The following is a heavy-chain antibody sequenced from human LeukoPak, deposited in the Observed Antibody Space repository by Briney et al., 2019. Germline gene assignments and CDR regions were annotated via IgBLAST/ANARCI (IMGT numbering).Heavy chain of an antibody. V-gene: IGHV3-20*04. Sequence: GGSLRLSCAASGFTFDDYGMSWVRQAPGKGLDWVSGINWNGGSTGYADSVKGRFTISRDNAKNSLCLQMNSLRAEDTALYYCARANYYDSSGYPVPFDPWGQGTLVTVSS. D-gene: IGHD3-22*01. CDR1: GFTFDDYG. J-gene: IGHJ5*02. CDR3: ARANYYDSSGYPVPFDP. CDR2: INWNGGST.